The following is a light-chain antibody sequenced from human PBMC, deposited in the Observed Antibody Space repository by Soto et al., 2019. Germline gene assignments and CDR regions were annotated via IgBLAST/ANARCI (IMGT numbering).Light chain of an antibody. CDR1: SSNIGSNY. V-gene: IGLV1-47*01. J-gene: IGLJ2*01. CDR3: AAWDDSLSGRVV. CDR2: RNN. Sequence: QSVLTQPPSASGTPGQRVTISCSGSSSNIGSNYVYWYQQLPGTAPKLLIYRNNQRPSGVPDRFSGSKSGTSASLAISGLRSEDEDDYYCAAWDDSLSGRVVFGGGTKLTVL.